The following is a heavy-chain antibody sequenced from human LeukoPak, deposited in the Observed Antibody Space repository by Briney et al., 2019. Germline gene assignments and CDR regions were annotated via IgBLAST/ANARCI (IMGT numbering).Heavy chain of an antibody. CDR1: GLTFSSYG. CDR2: ISYDGSNK. V-gene: IGHV3-30*18. Sequence: GGSLRLSCAASGLTFSSYGMHWVRQAPGKGLEWVAVISYDGSNKYYADSVKGRFTISRDNSKNTLYLQMNSLRAEDTAVYYCAKRGPYGDYDAFDIWGQGTMVTVSS. J-gene: IGHJ3*02. CDR3: AKRGPYGDYDAFDI. D-gene: IGHD4-17*01.